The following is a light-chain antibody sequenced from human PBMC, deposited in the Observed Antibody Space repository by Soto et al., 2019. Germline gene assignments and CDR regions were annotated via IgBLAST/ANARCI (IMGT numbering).Light chain of an antibody. J-gene: IGLJ1*01. V-gene: IGLV2-14*01. Sequence: QSVLAQPASVSGSPGQSVTISCSGTSSDVGTYKYVSWYQQHPGKAPKLMIYEVSYRPSGVSNRLSGSKSGNTASLTISGLQAEDEADYYCSSYTTTNSLVFGIGTKVTV. CDR1: SSDVGTYKY. CDR3: SSYTTTNSLV. CDR2: EVS.